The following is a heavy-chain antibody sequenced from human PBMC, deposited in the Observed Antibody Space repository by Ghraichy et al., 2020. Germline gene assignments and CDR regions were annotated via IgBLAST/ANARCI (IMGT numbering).Heavy chain of an antibody. CDR1: GYTFTSYG. CDR3: ARDSGWYEMRDELDAFDI. J-gene: IGHJ3*02. Sequence: ASVKVSCKASGYTFTSYGISWVRQAPGQGLEWMGWISAYNGNTNYAQKLQGRVTMTTDTSTSTAYMELRSLRSDDTAVYYCARDSGWYEMRDELDAFDIWGQGKMVTVSS. CDR2: ISAYNGNT. D-gene: IGHD6-19*01. V-gene: IGHV1-18*01.